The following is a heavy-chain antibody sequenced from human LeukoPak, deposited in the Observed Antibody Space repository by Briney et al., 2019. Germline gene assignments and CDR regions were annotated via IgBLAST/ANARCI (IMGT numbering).Heavy chain of an antibody. V-gene: IGHV3-23*01. CDR3: AKDRAGLGHFDY. Sequence: GGSLRLSCAASGFTLSSYAMSWVRHAPGKGLEWVSAISGSGGSTYYADSVKGRFTISRDNSKNTLYLQMNSLRAEDTAVYYCAKDRAGLGHFDYWGQGTLVTVSS. CDR1: GFTLSSYA. J-gene: IGHJ4*02. CDR2: ISGSGGST. D-gene: IGHD6-19*01.